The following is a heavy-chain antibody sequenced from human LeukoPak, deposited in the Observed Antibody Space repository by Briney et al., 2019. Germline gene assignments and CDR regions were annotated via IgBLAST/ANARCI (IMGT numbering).Heavy chain of an antibody. V-gene: IGHV3-33*01. CDR2: IWYDGSYK. Sequence: GGSLRLSCAASGFSFSSYGMHWVRQAPGKGLEWVAVIWYDGSYKYYADSVKGRFTISRDNSKNTMYLQMDSLRADDTAVYYCARGSHESAAALDYWGQGTLVSVSS. J-gene: IGHJ4*02. CDR1: GFSFSSYG. CDR3: ARGSHESAAALDY. D-gene: IGHD6-13*01.